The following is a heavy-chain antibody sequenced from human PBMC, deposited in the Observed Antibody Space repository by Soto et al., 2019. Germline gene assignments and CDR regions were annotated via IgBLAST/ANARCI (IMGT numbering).Heavy chain of an antibody. V-gene: IGHV1-18*01. CDR3: ARGSEYYDFWSAPGPFDP. CDR2: ISAYNGNT. J-gene: IGHJ5*02. Sequence: ASVKVSCKAPGYTFTSYGISWVRQAPGQGLEWMGWISAYNGNTNYAQKLQGRVTMTTDTSTSTAYMELRSLRSDDTAVYYCARGSEYYDFWSAPGPFDPWGQGTLVTVSS. D-gene: IGHD3-3*01. CDR1: GYTFTSYG.